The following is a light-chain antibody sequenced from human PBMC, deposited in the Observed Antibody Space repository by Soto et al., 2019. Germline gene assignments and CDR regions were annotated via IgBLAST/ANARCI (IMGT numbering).Light chain of an antibody. J-gene: IGKJ1*01. CDR1: QSISSW. Sequence: DIQMTQSPSTLSASVGDRVTITCRASQSISSWLAWYQQKPGKAPKLLIYDASSLESGVPSRFSGSGSGTEFTLTISSLQPDDFATYYCQQYNSYWGTFGQGTKVELK. V-gene: IGKV1-5*01. CDR3: QQYNSYWGT. CDR2: DAS.